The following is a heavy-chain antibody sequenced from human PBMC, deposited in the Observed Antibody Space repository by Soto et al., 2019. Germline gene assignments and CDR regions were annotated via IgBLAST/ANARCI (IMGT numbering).Heavy chain of an antibody. D-gene: IGHD2-2*01. V-gene: IGHV1-69*13. CDR1: GGTFSSYA. Sequence: SGKCSCKASGGTFSSYAISWVRQAPGQGLEWMGGIIPIFGTANYAQKFQGRVTITADESTSTAYMELSSLRSEDTAVYYCARKDIVVVPAAKGYYYYGIDVWGQGTTVPVS. J-gene: IGHJ6*02. CDR3: ARKDIVVVPAAKGYYYYGIDV. CDR2: IIPIFGTA.